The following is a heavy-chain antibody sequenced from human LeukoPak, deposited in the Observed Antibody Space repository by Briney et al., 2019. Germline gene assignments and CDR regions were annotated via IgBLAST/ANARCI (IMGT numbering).Heavy chain of an antibody. J-gene: IGHJ4*02. D-gene: IGHD1-26*01. CDR2: ISGSGGST. CDR1: GFTFSNYA. Sequence: PGESLRLSCAASGFTFSNYAMTWVRQAPGKGLEWVSGISGSGGSTYYADSVKGRFTISRDNSKNTLYLQMNSLRAEDTAVYYCAKDRGGNYLFYLDYWGQGTLVTVSS. CDR3: AKDRGGNYLFYLDY. V-gene: IGHV3-23*01.